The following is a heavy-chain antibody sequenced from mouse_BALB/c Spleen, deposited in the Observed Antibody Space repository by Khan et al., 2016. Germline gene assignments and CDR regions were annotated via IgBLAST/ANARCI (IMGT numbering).Heavy chain of an antibody. J-gene: IGHJ1*01. CDR1: GFNIKDTY. CDR3: ARDQLGWYFDV. D-gene: IGHD2-12*01. V-gene: IGHV14-3*02. Sequence: VRLQQSGAELVKPGASVKLSCTASGFNIKDTYMHWVKQRPEQGLEWIGRIDPANGNTKYDPKFQGKATITADTSSNTAYLQLSSLTSEDTAVYYCARDQLGWYFDVWGAGTTGTVSS. CDR2: IDPANGNT.